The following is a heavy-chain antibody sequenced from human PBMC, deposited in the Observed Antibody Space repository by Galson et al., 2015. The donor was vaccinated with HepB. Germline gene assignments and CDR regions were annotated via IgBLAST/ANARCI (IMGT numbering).Heavy chain of an antibody. D-gene: IGHD2-2*02. V-gene: IGHV3-21*01. J-gene: IGHJ3*01. Sequence: SLRLSCAASGFSFSFYAMNWVRQAPGKGLEWVSSIFSTSYIYYADSVKGRFTISRADAKNALLLQMDSLRAEDTAVYFCARTALPIHPRQPTPFDVWGQGTTVTVSS. CDR1: GFSFSFYA. CDR2: IFSTSYI. CDR3: ARTALPIHPRQPTPFDV.